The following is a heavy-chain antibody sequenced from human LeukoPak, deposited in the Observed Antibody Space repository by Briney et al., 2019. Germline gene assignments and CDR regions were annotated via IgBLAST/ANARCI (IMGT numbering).Heavy chain of an antibody. CDR3: ARPYYYDSSGYYYYYYGMDV. J-gene: IGHJ6*02. CDR2: ISSSSSYI. CDR1: VFTFSSYS. D-gene: IGHD3-22*01. V-gene: IGHV3-21*01. Sequence: SGGSLRLSCAASVFTFSSYSMNWVRQAPGKGLEWVSSISSSSSYIYYADSVKGRFTISRDNAKNSLYLQMNSLRAEDTAVYYCARPYYYDSSGYYYYYYGMDVWGQGTTVTVSS.